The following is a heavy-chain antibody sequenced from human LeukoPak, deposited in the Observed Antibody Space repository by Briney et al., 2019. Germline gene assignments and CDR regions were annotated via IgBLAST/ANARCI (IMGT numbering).Heavy chain of an antibody. CDR1: GGSVEHYF. CDR3: ASHRRSHGSEY. J-gene: IGHJ4*02. Sequence: SETLSLTCSVSGGSVEHYFWSWIRQAPGKGLEWIGYVYYSGSTDYSPSLKSRLTISADTPKNQFSLKLSSVTAADTAVYYCASHRRSHGSEYWGQGTLVTVSS. D-gene: IGHD3-10*01. V-gene: IGHV4-59*02. CDR2: VYYSGST.